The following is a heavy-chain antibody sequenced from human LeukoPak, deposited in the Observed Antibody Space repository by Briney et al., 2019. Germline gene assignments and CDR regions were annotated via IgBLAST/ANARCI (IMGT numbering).Heavy chain of an antibody. Sequence: ASVKVSCKASGYTFTSYYMHWVRQAPGQGLEWMGIINPSGGSTSYAQKFQGRVTMTRDTSTSTVYMELSSLRSEDTAVYYCARDPLHSSGWYTRYCFDYWGQGTLVTVSS. V-gene: IGHV1-46*03. CDR1: GYTFTSYY. CDR2: INPSGGST. D-gene: IGHD6-19*01. J-gene: IGHJ4*02. CDR3: ARDPLHSSGWYTRYCFDY.